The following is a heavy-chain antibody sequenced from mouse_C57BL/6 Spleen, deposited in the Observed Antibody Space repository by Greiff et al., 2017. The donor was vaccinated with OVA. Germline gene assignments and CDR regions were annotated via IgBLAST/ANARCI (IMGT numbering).Heavy chain of an antibody. D-gene: IGHD1-1*01. J-gene: IGHJ2*01. Sequence: VQGVESGAELVKPGASVKISCKASGYAFSSYWMNWVKQRPGKGLEWIGQIYPGDGDTNYNGKFKGKATLTADKSSSTAYMQLSSLTSEDSAVYFCARGLYGSSPLDYWGQGTTLTVSS. V-gene: IGHV1-80*01. CDR3: ARGLYGSSPLDY. CDR1: GYAFSSYW. CDR2: IYPGDGDT.